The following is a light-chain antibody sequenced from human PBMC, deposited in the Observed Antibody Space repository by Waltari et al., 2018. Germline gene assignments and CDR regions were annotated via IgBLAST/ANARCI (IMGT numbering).Light chain of an antibody. CDR2: WSS. Sequence: EIVMTQSPDSLAVSLGERAALNCKSSRSVLYNSNNKNNLAWYQQKPRQPPNLLINWSSSRASGVPARFSGSGSVTDFTLTISSLQAEDVAVYYCQQYYSSPISFGQGTRLEIK. J-gene: IGKJ5*01. CDR3: QQYYSSPIS. CDR1: RSVLYNSNNKNN. V-gene: IGKV4-1*01.